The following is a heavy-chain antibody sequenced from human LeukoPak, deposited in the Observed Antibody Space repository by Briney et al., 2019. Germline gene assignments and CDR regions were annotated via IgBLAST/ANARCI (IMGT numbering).Heavy chain of an antibody. CDR2: ISSSGSTI. D-gene: IGHD4-17*01. J-gene: IGHJ6*02. CDR1: GFTFNDYY. CDR3: ARDTDPSIYYYYYGMDV. Sequence: AGGSLRLSCAASGFTFNDYYMSWIRQAPGKGLEWVSYISSSGSTIYYADSVKGRFTISRDNAKNSLYLQMNSLRAEDTAVYYCARDTDPSIYYYYYGMDVWGQGTTVTVSS. V-gene: IGHV3-11*01.